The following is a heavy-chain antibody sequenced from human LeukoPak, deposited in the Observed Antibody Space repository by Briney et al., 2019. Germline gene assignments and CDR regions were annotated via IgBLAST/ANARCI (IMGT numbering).Heavy chain of an antibody. J-gene: IGHJ4*02. CDR3: ARTQDCITIFGVVIIPPHYFDY. CDR1: GGSFSGYY. D-gene: IGHD3-3*01. Sequence: SEALSLTCAVYGGSFSGYYWSWIRQPPGKGLEWIGEINHSGSTNYNPSLKSRVTISVDTSKNQFSLKLSSVTAADTAVYYCARTQDCITIFGVVIIPPHYFDYWGQGTLVTVSS. V-gene: IGHV4-34*01. CDR2: INHSGST.